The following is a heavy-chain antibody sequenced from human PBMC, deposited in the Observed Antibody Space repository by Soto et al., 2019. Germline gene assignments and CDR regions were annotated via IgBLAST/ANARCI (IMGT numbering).Heavy chain of an antibody. CDR1: GFTFSSYT. Sequence: EVQLVESGGGLVKPGGSLRLSCAASGFTFSSYTMNWVRQAPGKGLEWVSSISRSSRFIYYADSLKGRFTISRDNAKNSLSLQMNSLRAEDTAVYYCAREIVGATRPKFDYWGQGTLVTVSS. V-gene: IGHV3-21*01. D-gene: IGHD1-26*01. CDR2: ISRSSRFI. CDR3: AREIVGATRPKFDY. J-gene: IGHJ4*02.